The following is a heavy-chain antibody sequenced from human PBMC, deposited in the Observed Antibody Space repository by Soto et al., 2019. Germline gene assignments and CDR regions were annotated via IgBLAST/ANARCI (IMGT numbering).Heavy chain of an antibody. CDR1: GGSYSGYY. J-gene: IGHJ5*02. V-gene: IGHV4-34*01. Sequence: SETLSLTCAGFGGSYSGYYWSWLRQPTGKGLEWSGEINHSGSTNYNPSLKNRVTISVDTSKTQFTLKLSSVTAAETAVYYCARELRYFDWLLSGHNWFDPWGQGTLVTVSS. CDR2: INHSGST. D-gene: IGHD3-9*01. CDR3: ARELRYFDWLLSGHNWFDP.